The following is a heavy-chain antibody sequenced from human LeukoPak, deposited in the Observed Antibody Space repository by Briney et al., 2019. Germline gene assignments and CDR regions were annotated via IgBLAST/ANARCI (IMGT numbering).Heavy chain of an antibody. Sequence: PSETLSLTCTVSGGSVSSYYWSWIRQPAGKGLEWIGRIYTSGSTNYNPSLKTRVTMSVDTSKNQFSLKLSSVTAADTAVYYCARSAAAGTVGYYYYYMDVWGKGTTVTV. CDR2: IYTSGST. J-gene: IGHJ6*03. D-gene: IGHD6-13*01. V-gene: IGHV4-4*07. CDR1: GGSVSSYY. CDR3: ARSAAAGTVGYYYYYMDV.